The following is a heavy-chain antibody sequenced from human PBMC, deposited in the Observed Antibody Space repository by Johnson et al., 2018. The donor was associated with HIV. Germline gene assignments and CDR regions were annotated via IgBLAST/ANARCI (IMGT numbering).Heavy chain of an antibody. Sequence: AAGGVTVRSNYMSWVRQAPGKGLEWVSVIYSGGSTYYADSVKGRFTIARDNSKNTLYLQMNSLRTEDTAVYYCARLGYSSIASPDAFDIWGQVTMVTVSS. CDR1: GVTVRSNY. CDR2: IYSGGST. V-gene: IGHV3-66*02. D-gene: IGHD6-13*01. CDR3: ARLGYSSIASPDAFDI. J-gene: IGHJ3*02.